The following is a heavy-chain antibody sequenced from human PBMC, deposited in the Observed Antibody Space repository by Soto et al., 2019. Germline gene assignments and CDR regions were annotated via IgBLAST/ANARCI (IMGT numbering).Heavy chain of an antibody. D-gene: IGHD2-2*01. CDR1: GFTVSNNY. J-gene: IGHJ4*02. CDR3: ATQPGGGGY. V-gene: IGHV3-53*01. Sequence: EVQLVESGGGLIQPGGSLRLSCAVSGFTVSNNYMSWVRQAPGKGLEGVSVIYSGGYTAYGDSVKGRFTISRDNSKNPFNLKINSLRADDPAVFSGATQPGGGGYWGQGTLVTVSS. CDR2: IYSGGYT.